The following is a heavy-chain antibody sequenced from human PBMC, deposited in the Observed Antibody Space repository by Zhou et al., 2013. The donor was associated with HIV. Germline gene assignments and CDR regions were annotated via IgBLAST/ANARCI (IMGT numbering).Heavy chain of an antibody. J-gene: IGHJ6*02. CDR2: IIPIFGTA. Sequence: QVQLVQSGAEVKKPGSSVKVSCKAPGGTFSSYAISWVRQAPGQGLEWMGGIIPIFGTANYAQRFQGRVTITTDESTSTAYMELSSLRSEDTAVYYCARVKISMVRGVIGHYYGMDVWGQGTTVTVSS. D-gene: IGHD3-10*01. V-gene: IGHV1-69*01. CDR1: GGTFSSYA. CDR3: ARVKISMVRGVIGHYYGMDV.